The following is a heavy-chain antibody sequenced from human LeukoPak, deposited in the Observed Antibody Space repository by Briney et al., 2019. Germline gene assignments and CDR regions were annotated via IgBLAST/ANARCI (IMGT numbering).Heavy chain of an antibody. CDR1: GFGVTDYY. CDR3: ARDGRIRGYYFMDV. J-gene: IGHJ6*03. V-gene: IGHV3-66*02. CDR2: TYIAGTT. D-gene: IGHD2-8*01. Sequence: PGGSLTLSCAVSGFGVTDYYMSWVRHSPGKGLEWLSVTYIAGTTHYASSLEGRFTVSKDSSKNALFLQMNTLRPDDTAVYYCARDGRIRGYYFMDVWGNGTSVTVSS.